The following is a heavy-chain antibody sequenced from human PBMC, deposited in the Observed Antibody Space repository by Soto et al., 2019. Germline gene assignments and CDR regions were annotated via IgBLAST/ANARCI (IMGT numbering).Heavy chain of an antibody. V-gene: IGHV4-4*02. J-gene: IGHJ6*02. CDR2: IYHSGST. D-gene: IGHD3-3*01. CDR1: GGSISSSNW. CDR3: ARTIFGVVTTYYYSGMDV. Sequence: SETLSLTCAVSGGSISSSNWWSWVRQPPGKGLEWIGEIYHSGSTNYNPSLKSRVTISVDKSKNQFSLKLSSVTAADTAVYYCARTIFGVVTTYYYSGMDVWGQGTTVTVSS.